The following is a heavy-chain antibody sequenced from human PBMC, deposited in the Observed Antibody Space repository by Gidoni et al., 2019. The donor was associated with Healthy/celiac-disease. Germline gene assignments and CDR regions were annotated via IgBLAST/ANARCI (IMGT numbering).Heavy chain of an antibody. CDR3: ARATTLVGAFDY. D-gene: IGHD1-26*01. J-gene: IGHJ4*02. Sequence: QVTLKESGPALVKPTQTLTLTCTSSGFSLSTSGMRVSWIRQPPGKALEWLARIDWDDDKFYSTSLKTRLTISKDTSKNQVVLTMTNMDPVDTATYYCARATTLVGAFDYWGQGTLVTVSS. CDR2: IDWDDDK. CDR1: GFSLSTSGMR. V-gene: IGHV2-70*04.